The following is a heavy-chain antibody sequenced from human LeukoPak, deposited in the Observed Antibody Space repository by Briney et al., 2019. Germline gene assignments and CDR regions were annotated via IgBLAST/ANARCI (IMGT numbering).Heavy chain of an antibody. Sequence: PGGSLRLSCAASGFTFSSYEMNWVRQAPGKGLEWVSYISSSGSTIYSADSVKGRFTISRDNAKNSLYLQMSSLRAEDTAVYFCARTAYGAFDIWGQGTLVTVSS. CDR2: ISSSGSTI. V-gene: IGHV3-48*03. J-gene: IGHJ3*02. D-gene: IGHD4-17*01. CDR1: GFTFSSYE. CDR3: ARTAYGAFDI.